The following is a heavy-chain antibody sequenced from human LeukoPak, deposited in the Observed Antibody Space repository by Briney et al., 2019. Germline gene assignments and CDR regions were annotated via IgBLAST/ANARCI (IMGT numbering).Heavy chain of an antibody. CDR1: GFTFSSYS. CDR2: ITSSSSYI. CDR3: ARDVLAVAATGSYWFDP. Sequence: GGSLRFSCAASGFTFSSYSMNWVRQAPGKGLEWVSSITSSSSYIYYADSVKGRFTISRDNAKNSLYLQMNSLRAEDTAVYYCARDVLAVAATGSYWFDPWGQGTLVTVSS. J-gene: IGHJ5*02. V-gene: IGHV3-21*01. D-gene: IGHD6-19*01.